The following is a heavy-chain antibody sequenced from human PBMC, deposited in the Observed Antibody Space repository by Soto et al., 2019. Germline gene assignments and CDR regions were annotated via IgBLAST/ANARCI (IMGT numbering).Heavy chain of an antibody. V-gene: IGHV3-23*01. Sequence: PGWSLRLSCAASGFAFSSHPMSWVRQAPEKGLEWVAGISDGGDLTYNADSVRGRFTTSRDNSRNTLYLQMNRLRAEDTAVYYCARRVIGSSRAFDIWGQGTMVTVSS. CDR2: ISDGGDLT. J-gene: IGHJ3*02. D-gene: IGHD3-10*01. CDR3: ARRVIGSSRAFDI. CDR1: GFAFSSHP.